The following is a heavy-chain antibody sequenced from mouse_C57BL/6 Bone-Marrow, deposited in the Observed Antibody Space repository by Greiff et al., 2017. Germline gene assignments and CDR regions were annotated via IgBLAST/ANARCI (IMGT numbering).Heavy chain of an antibody. CDR2: INPNYGTT. CDR3: ARWGYGSSYEGFAY. J-gene: IGHJ3*01. D-gene: IGHD1-1*01. CDR1: GYSFTDYN. Sequence: VQLQQPGTELVKPGASVKISCKASGYSFTDYNMNWVKQSNGKSLEWIGVINPNYGTTSYNQKFKGKATLTVDQSSSTAYMQLNSLTSEDSAVYYCARWGYGSSYEGFAYWGQGTLVTVSA. V-gene: IGHV1-39*01.